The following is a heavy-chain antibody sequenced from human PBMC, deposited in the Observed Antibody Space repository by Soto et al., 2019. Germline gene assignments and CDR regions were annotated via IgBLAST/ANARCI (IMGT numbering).Heavy chain of an antibody. CDR1: GFPFSSYS. Sequence: TXESLRRSCAASGFPFSSYSMNWVRQAPGKGLEWVSSISSSISYIYYADSVKGRFTISRDNAKNSLYLQMNSLRAEDTAVYYCAREHSSGQRPTGWFDPWGQGTLVTVSS. CDR3: AREHSSGQRPTGWFDP. CDR2: ISSSISYI. V-gene: IGHV3-21*01. J-gene: IGHJ5*02.